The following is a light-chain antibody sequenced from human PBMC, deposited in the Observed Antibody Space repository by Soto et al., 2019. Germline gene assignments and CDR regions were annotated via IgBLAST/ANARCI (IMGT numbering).Light chain of an antibody. J-gene: IGKJ2*01. CDR3: QQYNKWPYT. V-gene: IGKV3-15*01. CDR1: QSFNTN. Sequence: EIVMTQSPDTLSVSPGERATLSCRASQSFNTNLAWYQQKPGQAPRLLIYGASTRATGIPARFSGSGSGTELTLTISSLQSEDFAVYFCQQYNKWPYTFGQGTKVDI. CDR2: GAS.